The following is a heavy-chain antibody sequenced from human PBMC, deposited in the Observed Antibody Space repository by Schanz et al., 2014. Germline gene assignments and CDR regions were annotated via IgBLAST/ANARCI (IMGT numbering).Heavy chain of an antibody. V-gene: IGHV3-23*05. Sequence: EVQLLESGGGPVEPGGSLRLSCAASGFTFSRYAMSWVRQAPGKGLEWVSTVYMSAASTRYADSVKGRFTISRDNSKNTLYLQMNSLRAEDTAIYYCAKVRNIHGWDYYGLDVWGQGTTVTVSS. CDR2: VYMSAAST. J-gene: IGHJ6*02. D-gene: IGHD6-19*01. CDR1: GFTFSRYA. CDR3: AKVRNIHGWDYYGLDV.